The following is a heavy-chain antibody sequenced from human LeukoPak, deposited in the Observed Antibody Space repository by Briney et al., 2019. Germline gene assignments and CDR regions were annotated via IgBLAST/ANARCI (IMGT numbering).Heavy chain of an antibody. CDR2: FYVGGAT. CDR1: GFSVTNNY. D-gene: IGHD5-24*01. Sequence: GGSLSLSCAASGFSVTNNYMSWVRQAPGKGLGWVSVFYVGGATYYADSVKGRFTISRDNSENTLYLQMKSLRAEDTAVYYCARGDGYNFFDYWGQGTLVTVSS. CDR3: ARGDGYNFFDY. J-gene: IGHJ4*02. V-gene: IGHV3-53*01.